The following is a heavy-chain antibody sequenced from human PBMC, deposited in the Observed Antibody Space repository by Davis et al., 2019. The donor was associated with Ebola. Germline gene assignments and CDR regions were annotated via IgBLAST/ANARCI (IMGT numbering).Heavy chain of an antibody. CDR1: GGSISSSSYY. D-gene: IGHD6-25*01. CDR2: IYYSGST. J-gene: IGHJ4*02. V-gene: IGHV4-61*05. CDR3: ARGGGSGGY. Sequence: SETLSLTCTVSGGSISSSSYYWGWIRQPPGKGLEWIGYIYYSGSTNYNPSLKSRVTISVDTSKNQFSLKLSSVTAADTAVYYCARGGGSGGYWGQGTLVTVSS.